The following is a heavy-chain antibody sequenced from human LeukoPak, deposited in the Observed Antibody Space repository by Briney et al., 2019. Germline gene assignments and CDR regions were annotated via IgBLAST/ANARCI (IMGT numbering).Heavy chain of an antibody. CDR2: IYSDNT. J-gene: IGHJ4*02. CDR3: ARRAGAYSHPYDY. V-gene: IGHV3-53*01. D-gene: IGHD4/OR15-4a*01. Sequence: GGSLRLSCTVSGFTVSSNSMSWVRQAPGKGLEWVSFIYSDNTHYSDSVKGRFTISSDNSKNTLYLQMNSLRAEDTAVYYCARRAGAYSHPYDYWGQGTLVTVSS. CDR1: GFTVSSNS.